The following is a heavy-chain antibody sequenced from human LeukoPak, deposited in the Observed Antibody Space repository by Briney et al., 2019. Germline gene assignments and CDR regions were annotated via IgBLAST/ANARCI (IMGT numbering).Heavy chain of an antibody. J-gene: IGHJ6*02. CDR1: GYTFASYG. CDR3: ASRSVRYFDWFPYYYYGMDV. D-gene: IGHD3-9*01. CDR2: MNPNSGNT. V-gene: IGHV1-8*02. Sequence: ASVKVSCKAPGYTFASYGISWVRQAAGQGLEWMGWMNPNSGNTGYAQKFQGRVTMTRNTSISTAYMELSSLRSEDTAVYYCASRSVRYFDWFPYYYYGMDVWGQGTTVTVSS.